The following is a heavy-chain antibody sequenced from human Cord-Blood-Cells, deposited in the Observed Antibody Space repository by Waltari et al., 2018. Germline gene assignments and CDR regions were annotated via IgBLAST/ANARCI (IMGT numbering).Heavy chain of an antibody. CDR2: VNPNSGGT. J-gene: IGHJ2*01. D-gene: IGHD3-16*01. CDR3: ARGGSLGIINSLSWYFDL. Sequence: QVQLVQSGAEVKKPGASVKVSCKASGYTFTGYYMHWVRQAPGQGLEWMGRVNPNSGGTNYAQKLQGRGTMTQDTSISTAYMGLSRLRSDDTAVYYCARGGSLGIINSLSWYFDLWGRGTLVTVSS. V-gene: IGHV1-2*02. CDR1: GYTFTGYY.